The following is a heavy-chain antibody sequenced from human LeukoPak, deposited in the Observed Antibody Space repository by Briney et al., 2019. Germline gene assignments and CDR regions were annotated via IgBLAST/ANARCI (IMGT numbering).Heavy chain of an antibody. CDR2: ISSSRSYI. CDR3: ARDPSTIAVAGTYVY. CDR1: GFTFSSYS. J-gene: IGHJ4*02. D-gene: IGHD6-19*01. V-gene: IGHV3-21*01. Sequence: GGSLRLSCAASGFTFSSYSMNWVRQAPGKGLEWVSSISSSRSYIYYADSVKGRFTISRDNAKNSLYLQMNSLRAEDTAVYYCARDPSTIAVAGTYVYWGQGTLVTVSS.